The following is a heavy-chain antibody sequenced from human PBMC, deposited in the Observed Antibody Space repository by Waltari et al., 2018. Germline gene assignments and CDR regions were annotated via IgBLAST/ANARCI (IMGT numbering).Heavy chain of an antibody. CDR1: GGSISSSSYY. V-gene: IGHV4-39*01. J-gene: IGHJ6*03. CDR3: AGLRLRNYYMDV. Sequence: QLQLQESGPGLVKPSETLSLTCTVSGGSISSSSYYWGWIRQPPGKGLEWIESIYYSGSTYYNPSLKSRVTISVDTSKNQFSLKLSSVTAADTAVYYCAGLRLRNYYMDVWGKGTTVTVSS. D-gene: IGHD3-3*01. CDR2: IYYSGST.